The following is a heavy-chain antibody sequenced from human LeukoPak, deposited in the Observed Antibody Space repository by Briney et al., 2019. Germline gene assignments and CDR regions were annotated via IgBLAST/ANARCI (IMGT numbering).Heavy chain of an antibody. Sequence: GGXLRLSCAASGFTFSTSAMSWVRQAPGKGLEWVSGISGSGDRTYYADSVKGRFTISRDNSKNTLYLQMNSLRAEDTAVHYCAKGGYYMDVWGKGTTVTVSS. CDR2: ISGSGDRT. CDR3: AKGGYYMDV. J-gene: IGHJ6*03. V-gene: IGHV3-23*01. CDR1: GFTFSTSA.